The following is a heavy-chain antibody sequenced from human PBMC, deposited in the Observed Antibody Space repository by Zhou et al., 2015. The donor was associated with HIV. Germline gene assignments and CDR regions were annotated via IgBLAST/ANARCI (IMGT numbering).Heavy chain of an antibody. V-gene: IGHV1-69*02. CDR3: ARPEGDFDWALDY. J-gene: IGHJ4*02. D-gene: IGHD3-9*01. CDR2: IIPILGIA. CDR1: GGTFSSYT. Sequence: QVQLVQSGAEVKKPGSSVKVSCKASGGTFSSYTISWVRQAPGQGLEWMGRIIPILGIANYAQKFQGRVTITADKSTSTAYMELSSLRSEDTAVYYCARPEGDFDWALDYWGQGTLVTVSS.